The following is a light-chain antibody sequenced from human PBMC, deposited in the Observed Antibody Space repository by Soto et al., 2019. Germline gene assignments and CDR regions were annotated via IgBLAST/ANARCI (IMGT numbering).Light chain of an antibody. CDR2: EVS. Sequence: QSVLTQPASVSGSPGQSITISCTGTSSDVGGHSYVSWYQQHPGKAPKLLIYEVSNRPSGVSNRFSGSKSANTASLTISSLQAEDEADYHCSSYTSGSTTFVFGTGTKVTVL. CDR3: SSYTSGSTTFV. CDR1: SSDVGGHSY. J-gene: IGLJ6*01. V-gene: IGLV2-14*01.